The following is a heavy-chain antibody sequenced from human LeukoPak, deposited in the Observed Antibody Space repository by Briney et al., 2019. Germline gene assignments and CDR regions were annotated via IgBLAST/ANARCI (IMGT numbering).Heavy chain of an antibody. CDR1: GFTFSSYW. CDR2: IKQDGSEK. Sequence: PGGSLRLSCAASGFTFSSYWMSWVRQAPGKGLEWVANIKQDGSEKYLVDSVKGRFTISRDNAKNSLYLQMNSLGAEDTAVYYCARDPGGWAYYFDYWGQGTLVTVSS. V-gene: IGHV3-7*01. J-gene: IGHJ4*02. CDR3: ARDPGGWAYYFDY. D-gene: IGHD6-19*01.